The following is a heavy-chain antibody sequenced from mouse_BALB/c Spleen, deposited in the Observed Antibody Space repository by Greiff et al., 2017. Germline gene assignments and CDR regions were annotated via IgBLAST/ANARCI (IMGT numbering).Heavy chain of an antibody. J-gene: IGHJ4*01. V-gene: IGHV2-6-5*01. D-gene: IGHD1-1*01. CDR1: GFSLTDYG. CDR2: IWGGGST. CDR3: AKHNGFYYYGSSHYYAMDY. Sequence: VMLVESGPGLVAPSQSLSITCTVSGFSLTDYGVSWIRQPPGKGLEWLGVIWGGGSTYYNSALKSRLSISKDNSKSQVFLKMNSLQTDDTAMYYCAKHNGFYYYGSSHYYAMDYWGQGTSVTVSS.